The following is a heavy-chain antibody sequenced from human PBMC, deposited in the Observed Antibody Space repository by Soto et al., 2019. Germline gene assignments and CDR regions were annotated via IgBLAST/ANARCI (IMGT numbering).Heavy chain of an antibody. D-gene: IGHD3-22*01. Sequence: SGPTLVNPTQTLTLTCTFSGFSLSTSGVGVGWIRQPPGKALEWLALIYWNDDKRYSPSLKSRLTITKDTSKNRVVLTMTNMDPVDTATYYCAQARSDYYDSSGYYYTVHFDYWGQGTLVTVSS. CDR1: GFSLSTSGVG. J-gene: IGHJ4*02. CDR3: AQARSDYYDSSGYYYTVHFDY. CDR2: IYWNDDK. V-gene: IGHV2-5*01.